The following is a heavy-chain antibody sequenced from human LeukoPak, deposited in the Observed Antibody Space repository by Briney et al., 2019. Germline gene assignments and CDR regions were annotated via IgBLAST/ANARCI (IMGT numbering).Heavy chain of an antibody. CDR2: ISSSSSYI. CDR3: ARDTLWFGELLSLGPYYYYYMDV. CDR1: GFTFSSYS. J-gene: IGHJ6*03. D-gene: IGHD3-10*01. V-gene: IGHV3-21*01. Sequence: GGSLRLSCAASGFTFSSYSMNWVRQAPRKGLEWVSSISSSSSYIYYADSVKGRFTISRDNAKNSLYLQMNSLRAEDTAVYYCARDTLWFGELLSLGPYYYYYMDVWGKGTTVTVSS.